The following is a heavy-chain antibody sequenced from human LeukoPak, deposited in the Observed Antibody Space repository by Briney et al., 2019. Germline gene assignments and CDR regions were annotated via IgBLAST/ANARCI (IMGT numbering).Heavy chain of an antibody. CDR3: ASRPEYYYDSSGYPPEDAFDI. CDR1: GYTFTSYD. V-gene: IGHV1-8*01. J-gene: IGHJ3*02. D-gene: IGHD3-22*01. CDR2: MNPNSGNT. Sequence: ASVKVSCKASGYTFTSYDSNWVRQATGQGLEWMGWMNPNSGNTGYAQKFQGRVTMNRNTSISTAYMELSSLRSEDTAVYYCASRPEYYYDSSGYPPEDAFDIWGQGTMVTVSS.